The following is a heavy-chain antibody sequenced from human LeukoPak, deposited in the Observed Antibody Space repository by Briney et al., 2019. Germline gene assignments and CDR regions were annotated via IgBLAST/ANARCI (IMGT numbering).Heavy chain of an antibody. D-gene: IGHD3-22*01. V-gene: IGHV3-48*01. CDR1: GFMFSTYG. J-gene: IGHJ3*02. CDR3: ARDHHRRLYDSQARDTFDI. Sequence: GGSLRLSCAGSGFMFSTYGMSWVRQTPGKGLEWVSYISSSSSTIYYADSVKGRFTISRDNAKNSLYLQMNSLRAEDTAVYYCARDHHRRLYDSQARDTFDIWGQGTMVTVSS. CDR2: ISSSSSTI.